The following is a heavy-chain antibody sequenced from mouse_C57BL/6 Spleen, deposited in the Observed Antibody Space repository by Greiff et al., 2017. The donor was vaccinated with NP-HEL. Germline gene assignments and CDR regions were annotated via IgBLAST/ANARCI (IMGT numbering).Heavy chain of an antibody. Sequence: VQLQQPGAELVKPGASVKLSCKASVYTFTSYWMHWVKQRPGQGLEWIGMIHPNSGRTNYNEKFKSKATLTVDKSSSTAYMQLSSLTSEDAAVYYCARGGAFDYDDYAMDYWGQGTSVTVFS. CDR1: VYTFTSYW. J-gene: IGHJ4*01. CDR3: ARGGAFDYDDYAMDY. D-gene: IGHD2-4*01. CDR2: IHPNSGRT. V-gene: IGHV1-64*01.